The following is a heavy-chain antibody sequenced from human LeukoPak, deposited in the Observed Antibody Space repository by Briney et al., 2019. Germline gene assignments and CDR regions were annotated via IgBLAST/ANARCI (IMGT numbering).Heavy chain of an antibody. V-gene: IGHV4-4*07. J-gene: IGHJ4*02. D-gene: IGHD5-18*01. Sequence: SKTLSLTCTVSGGPISRHYWSWIRQPAGKGLEWIGRIYSSGSTFYNTSLKSRVTMSVDTSKNQFSLKLGPVTAADTAVYYCTRDRYSQGPPYYFDSWGQGTLVTVSS. CDR2: IYSSGST. CDR1: GGPISRHY. CDR3: TRDRYSQGPPYYFDS.